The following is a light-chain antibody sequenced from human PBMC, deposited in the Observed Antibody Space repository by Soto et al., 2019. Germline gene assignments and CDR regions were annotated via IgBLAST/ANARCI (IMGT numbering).Light chain of an antibody. CDR2: GAS. CDR1: QSVSSN. V-gene: IGKV3-15*01. CDR3: QQYDNWPRT. Sequence: EIVMTQSPATLSVSPGERATLSCRASQSVSSNLAWYQQKPGQAPRLLIYGASTRATGIPARFSGSGSGTDFTLTISSLQSEDFAVYFCQQYDNWPRTFGQGTKQEIK. J-gene: IGKJ2*01.